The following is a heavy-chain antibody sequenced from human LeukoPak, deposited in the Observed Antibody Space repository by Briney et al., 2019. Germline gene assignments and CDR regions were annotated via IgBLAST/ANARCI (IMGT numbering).Heavy chain of an antibody. CDR3: ARGTVTTNFDY. J-gene: IGHJ4*02. CDR2: IYHSGST. Sequence: SQTLSLTCTVSGGSISNGGYSWSWIRQPPGTGLEWIGYIYHSGSTYYNPSLKSRVTISVDRSKNQFSLKLSSVTAADTAVYYCARGTVTTNFDYWGQGTLVTVSS. CDR1: GGSISNGGYS. D-gene: IGHD4-11*01. V-gene: IGHV4-30-2*01.